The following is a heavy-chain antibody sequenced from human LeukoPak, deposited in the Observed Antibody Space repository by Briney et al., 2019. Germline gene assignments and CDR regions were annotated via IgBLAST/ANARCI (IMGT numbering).Heavy chain of an antibody. V-gene: IGHV3-74*01. J-gene: IGHJ5*02. CDR2: INSDGSST. D-gene: IGHD6-13*01. CDR3: AKDSDYSSSWYRNTKDNWFDP. CDR1: GFTFSSYW. Sequence: PGGSLRLSCAASGFTFSSYWMHWVRQAPGKGLVWVSRINSDGSSTYYADSVKGRFTISRDNSKNTLYLQMNSLRAEDTAVYYCAKDSDYSSSWYRNTKDNWFDPWGQGTLVTVSS.